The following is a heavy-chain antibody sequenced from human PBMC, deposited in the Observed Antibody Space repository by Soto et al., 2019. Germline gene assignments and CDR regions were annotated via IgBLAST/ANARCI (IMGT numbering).Heavy chain of an antibody. CDR2: ISGSGGST. D-gene: IGHD1-26*01. CDR3: AKERWEGYGMDG. CDR1: GFTFSSYA. Sequence: EVQLLESGGGLVQPGGSLRLSCAASGFTFSSYAMSWVRQAPGKGLEWVSTISGSGGSTYYADSVKGRFTISRDNSKNTLYLQINSPSAKHTAVYYCAKERWEGYGMDGGGRGTTVTVCS. J-gene: IGHJ6*02. V-gene: IGHV3-23*01.